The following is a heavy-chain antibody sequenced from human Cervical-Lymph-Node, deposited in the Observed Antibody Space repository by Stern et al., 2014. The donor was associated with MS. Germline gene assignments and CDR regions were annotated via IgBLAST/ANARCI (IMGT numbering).Heavy chain of an antibody. CDR1: GYPFTNNA. V-gene: IGHV7-4-1*02. D-gene: IGHD3-22*01. Sequence: QVQLVQSGSALKKPGASVKVSCKTSGYPFTNNAMTWVRQAPGQGLEWLGWMNSNLGNPTYAQGFSGRFVFSLDASVSTAYLQISRLKAEDTAVYYCARVSNSGYYGDYWGQGTLVTVSS. CDR2: MNSNLGNP. CDR3: ARVSNSGYYGDY. J-gene: IGHJ4*02.